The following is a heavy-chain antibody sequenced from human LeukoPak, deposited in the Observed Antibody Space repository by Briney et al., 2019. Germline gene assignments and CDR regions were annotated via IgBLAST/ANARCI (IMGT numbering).Heavy chain of an antibody. J-gene: IGHJ3*02. D-gene: IGHD3-3*01. CDR1: GGSFSGYY. CDR2: INHSGST. Sequence: ASDTLSLTCAVYGGSFSGYYWSWIRQPPGRGLEWIGEINHSGSTNYNPSLKSRVTMSVDTSKNQFSLKLSSVTAADTAVYYCARDEWAFDIWGQGTMVTVSS. V-gene: IGHV4-34*01. CDR3: ARDEWAFDI.